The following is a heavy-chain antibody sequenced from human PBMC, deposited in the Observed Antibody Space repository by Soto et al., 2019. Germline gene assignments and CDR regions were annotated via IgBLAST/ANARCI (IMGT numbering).Heavy chain of an antibody. CDR1: GFTFDDYG. D-gene: IGHD6-13*01. CDR3: ARGMAAAGSIDYYSGMDV. J-gene: IGHJ6*02. V-gene: IGHV3-20*04. Sequence: GGSLRLSCAASGFTFDDYGMIWVRQAPGKGLEWVSGINWNGGSTGYADSVKGRFTISRDNAKNSLYLQLNSLRAEDTALYYCARGMAAAGSIDYYSGMDVWGQGTTVTVSS. CDR2: INWNGGST.